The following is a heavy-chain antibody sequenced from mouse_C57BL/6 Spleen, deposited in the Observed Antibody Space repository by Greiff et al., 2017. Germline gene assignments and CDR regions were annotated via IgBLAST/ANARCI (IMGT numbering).Heavy chain of an antibody. V-gene: IGHV5-12*01. CDR2: ISNGGGST. D-gene: IGHD2-1*01. J-gene: IGHJ1*03. CDR1: GFTFSDYY. CDR3: ARQRGNYDWYFDV. Sequence: DVQLVESGGGLVQPGGSLKLSCAASGFTFSDYYMYWVRQTPEKRLEWVAYISNGGGSTYYPDTVKGRFTISRDNAKNTLYLQMSRLKSEDTAMYYCARQRGNYDWYFDVWGTGTTVTVSS.